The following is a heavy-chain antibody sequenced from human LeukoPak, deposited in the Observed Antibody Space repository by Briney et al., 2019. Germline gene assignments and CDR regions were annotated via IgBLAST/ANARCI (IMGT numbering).Heavy chain of an antibody. CDR1: GGTFSSYA. CDR2: ISAYNGNT. Sequence: ASVKVSCKASGGTFSSYAISWVRQAPGQGLEWMGWISAYNGNTNYAQKLQGRVTMTTDTSTSTAYMELRSLRSDDTAVYYCARVGYYDSSGGQDAFDIWGQGTMVTVSS. J-gene: IGHJ3*02. D-gene: IGHD3-22*01. V-gene: IGHV1-18*01. CDR3: ARVGYYDSSGGQDAFDI.